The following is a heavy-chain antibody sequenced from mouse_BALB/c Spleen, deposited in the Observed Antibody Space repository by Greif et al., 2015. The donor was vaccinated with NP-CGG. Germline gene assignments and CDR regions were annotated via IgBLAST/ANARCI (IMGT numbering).Heavy chain of an antibody. Sequence: QVQLQQPAAELARPGASVKMSCKASGYTFTSYTMHWVKQRPGQGLEWIGYINPSSGYTEYNQKFKDKTTLTADKSSSTAYMQLSSLTSEDSAVYYCARKGNGYVDYWGQGTTLTVSS. CDR1: GYTFTSYT. CDR3: ARKGNGYVDY. CDR2: INPSSGYT. V-gene: IGHV1-4*02. J-gene: IGHJ2*01.